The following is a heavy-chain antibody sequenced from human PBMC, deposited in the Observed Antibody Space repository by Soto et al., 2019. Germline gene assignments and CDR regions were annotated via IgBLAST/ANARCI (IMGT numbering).Heavy chain of an antibody. CDR2: IKSKTDGGTT. J-gene: IGHJ6*02. CDR1: GFTFSNAW. D-gene: IGHD3-3*01. CDR3: TTSAFYYDFWSGYYPPDV. V-gene: IGHV3-15*01. Sequence: GGSLRLSCAASGFTFSNAWMSWVRQAPGKGLEWVGRIKSKTDGGTTDYAAPVKGRFTISRDDSKNTLYLQMNSLKTEDTAVYYCTTSAFYYDFWSGYYPPDVWGQGTTVTVS.